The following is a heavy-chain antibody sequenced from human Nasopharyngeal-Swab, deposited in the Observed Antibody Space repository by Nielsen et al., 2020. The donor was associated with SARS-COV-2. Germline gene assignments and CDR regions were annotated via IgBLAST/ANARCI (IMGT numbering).Heavy chain of an antibody. CDR3: ARGPEYYDFWSGYPGNAFDI. D-gene: IGHD3-3*01. CDR1: GGSISSYY. Sequence: ESLKISCTVSGGSISSYYWSWIRQPAGKGLEWIGRIYTSGSTNYNPSLKSQVTMSVDTSKNQFSLKLSSVTAADTAVYYCARGPEYYDFWSGYPGNAFDIWGQGTMVTVSS. J-gene: IGHJ3*02. CDR2: IYTSGST. V-gene: IGHV4-4*07.